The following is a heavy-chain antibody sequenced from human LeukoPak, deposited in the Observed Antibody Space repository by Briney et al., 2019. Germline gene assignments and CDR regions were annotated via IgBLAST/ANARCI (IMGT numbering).Heavy chain of an antibody. V-gene: IGHV3-43*01. CDR3: AKDVSFRRGHNFDASDI. D-gene: IGHD5-24*01. J-gene: IGHJ3*02. Sequence: GGSLRLSCAASGFKFADAPMHWVRQSPGKGLEWIALITWDSTNTYYADSVKGRFTISRDDSRNTLYLQMNSLRSDDTALYYCAKDVSFRRGHNFDASDIWGLGTLVTVSS. CDR2: ITWDSTNT. CDR1: GFKFADAP.